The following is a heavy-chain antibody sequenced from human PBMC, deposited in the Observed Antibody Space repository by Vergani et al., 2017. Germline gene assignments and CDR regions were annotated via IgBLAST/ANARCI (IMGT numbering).Heavy chain of an antibody. CDR1: GGTFSSYA. Sequence: QVQLVQSGAEVKKPGSSVKVSCKASGGTFSSYAISWVRQAPGQGLEWMGGIIPIFGKANYAQKFQGRVTITADEAASTAYMELSSLRSEDTAVYYCARDAHGVPDALDIWGQGTMVTVSS. CDR2: IIPIFGKA. V-gene: IGHV1-69*01. D-gene: IGHD3-10*01. J-gene: IGHJ3*02. CDR3: ARDAHGVPDALDI.